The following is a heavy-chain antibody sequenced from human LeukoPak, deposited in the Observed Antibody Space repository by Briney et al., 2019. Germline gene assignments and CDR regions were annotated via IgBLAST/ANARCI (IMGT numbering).Heavy chain of an antibody. D-gene: IGHD5-12*01. CDR1: GGSIRSYY. CDR3: ASHSGGYAY. Sequence: SETLSLTCTVSGGSIRSYYWSWIRQPPGKGLEWIGYIHYSGSTNYNPSLKSRVTISVDTSKNQFSLKLSSVTAADTAVYYCASHSGGYAYWGQGTLVTVSS. J-gene: IGHJ4*02. CDR2: IHYSGST. V-gene: IGHV4-59*12.